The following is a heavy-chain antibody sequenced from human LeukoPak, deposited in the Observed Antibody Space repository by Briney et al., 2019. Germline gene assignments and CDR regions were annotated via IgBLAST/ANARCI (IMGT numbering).Heavy chain of an antibody. CDR3: ARTTVTDY. CDR2: IKEDGSEK. J-gene: IGHJ4*02. V-gene: IGHV3-7*05. Sequence: GGSLRLSCAASGLTFSSYWMTWVRQAPGKGLEWVANIKEDGSEKYYVDSVKGRFTISRDNAKNSLYLQMNSLRDEDTAVYYYARTTVTDYWGQGTLVTVSS. D-gene: IGHD4-17*01. CDR1: GLTFSSYW.